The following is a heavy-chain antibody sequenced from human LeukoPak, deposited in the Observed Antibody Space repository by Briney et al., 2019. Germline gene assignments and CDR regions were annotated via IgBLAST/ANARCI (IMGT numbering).Heavy chain of an antibody. Sequence: ASVKVSCKVSGYTLTELSMHWVRQAPGKGLEWMGGFDPEDGETIYAQKFQGRVTMTEDTSTGTAYMELSSLRSEDTAVYYCATDTIFGVAPGYFDYWGQGTLVTVSS. V-gene: IGHV1-24*01. CDR3: ATDTIFGVAPGYFDY. J-gene: IGHJ4*02. CDR1: GYTLTELS. CDR2: FDPEDGET. D-gene: IGHD3-3*01.